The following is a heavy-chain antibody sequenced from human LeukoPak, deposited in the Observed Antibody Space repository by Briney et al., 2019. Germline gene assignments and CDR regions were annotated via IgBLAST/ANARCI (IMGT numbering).Heavy chain of an antibody. CDR3: AREPLRGAMVHFDY. D-gene: IGHD5-18*01. CDR1: GFTFSTYS. J-gene: IGHJ4*02. Sequence: PGGSLRLSCAASGFTFSTYSMNWVRQAPGKGLEWVSSISSSSSYIYYADSVKGRFTISRDNAKNSLYLQMNSLRAEDTAVYYCAREPLRGAMVHFDYWGQGTLVTVSS. V-gene: IGHV3-21*01. CDR2: ISSSSSYI.